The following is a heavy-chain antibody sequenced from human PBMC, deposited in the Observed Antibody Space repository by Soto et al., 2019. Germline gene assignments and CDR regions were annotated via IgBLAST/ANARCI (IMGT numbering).Heavy chain of an antibody. V-gene: IGHV1-2*04. Sequence: VSVKVSCKASGYTFXGYYMHWARQAPGKGLEWMGWINPNSGGTNYAQKFQGWVTMTRDTSISTAYMELSRLRSDDTAVYYCARDVGIVGATTSYYYYGMDVWGQGTTVTVSS. J-gene: IGHJ6*02. D-gene: IGHD1-26*01. CDR2: INPNSGGT. CDR1: GYTFXGYY. CDR3: ARDVGIVGATTSYYYYGMDV.